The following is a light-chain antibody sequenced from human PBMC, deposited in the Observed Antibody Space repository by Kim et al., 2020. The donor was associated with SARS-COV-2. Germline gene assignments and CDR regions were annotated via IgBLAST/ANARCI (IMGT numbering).Light chain of an antibody. V-gene: IGLV2-14*03. Sequence: QSAPTQPASVSGSPGQSITISCTGTSSDVGGYNYVSWYQQHPGKAPKLMIYDVSNRPSGVSNRFSGSKSGNTASLTISGLQAEDEADYYYSSYTSSSTLVVFGGGTKLTVL. CDR3: SSYTSSSTLVV. J-gene: IGLJ2*01. CDR1: SSDVGGYNY. CDR2: DVS.